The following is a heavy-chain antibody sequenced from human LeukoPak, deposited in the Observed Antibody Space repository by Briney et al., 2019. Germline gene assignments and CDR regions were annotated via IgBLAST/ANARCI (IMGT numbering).Heavy chain of an antibody. D-gene: IGHD2-8*02. CDR2: VSGSAGRT. J-gene: IGHJ6*03. V-gene: IGHV3-23*01. CDR3: AKNRGHCVDGVCHNYYYMDV. Sequence: GGSLRLSCAASGFTFSSFAMTWVRQALGKGLEWVSTVSGSAGRTDYADSVKGRFTISRDNLKNTLYLQMNGLRAEDTAVYYCAKNRGHCVDGVCHNYYYMDVWGRGTTVTVSS. CDR1: GFTFSSFA.